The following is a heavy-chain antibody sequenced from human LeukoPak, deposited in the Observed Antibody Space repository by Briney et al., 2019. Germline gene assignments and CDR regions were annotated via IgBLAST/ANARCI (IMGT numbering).Heavy chain of an antibody. Sequence: ASVKVSCKASGYTFTSYYMHWVRQAPGQGLEWMGIINPSGGSTSYAQKFQGRVTMTRDTSTSTVYMELNSLRAEDTAVYYCARETYYYDSSGYYYLDYWGQGTLVTVSS. D-gene: IGHD3-22*01. CDR3: ARETYYYDSSGYYYLDY. CDR2: INPSGGST. CDR1: GYTFTSYY. V-gene: IGHV1-46*01. J-gene: IGHJ4*02.